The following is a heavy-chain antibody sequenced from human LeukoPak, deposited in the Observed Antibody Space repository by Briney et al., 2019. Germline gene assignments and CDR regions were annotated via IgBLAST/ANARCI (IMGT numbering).Heavy chain of an antibody. CDR3: ARETMGGSFGN. Sequence: SETLSLTCTVSGGSISNFYWSWIRQPPGKGLEWIGYIYYSGSTNYNPSLKSRVTISLDTSKNQFSLKLSSVTAADTGVYFCARETMGGSFGNWGQGTLVTVST. CDR2: IYYSGST. D-gene: IGHD1-26*01. CDR1: GGSISNFY. J-gene: IGHJ4*02. V-gene: IGHV4-59*01.